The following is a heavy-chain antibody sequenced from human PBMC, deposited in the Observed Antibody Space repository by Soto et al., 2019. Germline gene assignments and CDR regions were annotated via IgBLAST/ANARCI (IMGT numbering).Heavy chain of an antibody. V-gene: IGHV1-18*01. CDR3: ARDHCTNGGCYPTGEAFDI. Sequence: ASVKVSCKASGYTFTSYGISWVRQAPGQGLEWMGWISAYNGNTNYAQKLQGRVTMTTDTSTSTAYMELRSLRSDDTAVYYCARDHCTNGGCYPTGEAFDIWGQGTMVTVSS. CDR2: ISAYNGNT. J-gene: IGHJ3*02. CDR1: GYTFTSYG. D-gene: IGHD2-8*01.